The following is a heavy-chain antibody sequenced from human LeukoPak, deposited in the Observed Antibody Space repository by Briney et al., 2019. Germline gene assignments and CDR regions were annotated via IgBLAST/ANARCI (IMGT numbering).Heavy chain of an antibody. V-gene: IGHV4-38-2*02. CDR1: GYSISSDYY. CDR2: VHHSGRT. Sequence: SETLSLTCTVSGYSISSDYYWGWIRQPPGKGLEWIGSVHHSGRTYYNPSLKSRVTISVDTSKNQFSLKLNSVTAADTAVYYCARDHRAVTATSFDYYYYMDVWGKGTTVTISS. CDR3: ARDHRAVTATSFDYYYYMDV. J-gene: IGHJ6*03. D-gene: IGHD4-17*01.